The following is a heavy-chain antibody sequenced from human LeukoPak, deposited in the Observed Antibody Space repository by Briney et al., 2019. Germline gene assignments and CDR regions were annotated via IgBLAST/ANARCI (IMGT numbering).Heavy chain of an antibody. V-gene: IGHV4-39*07. CDR1: GGSISSSSYY. Sequence: SETLSLTCTVSGGSISSSSYYWGWIRQPPGKGLEWIGSIYYSGGTYYNPSLKSRVTISVDTSKNQFSLKLSSVTAADTAVYYCGREGQLDSYYYYGMDVWGQGTTVTVSS. J-gene: IGHJ6*02. CDR2: IYYSGGT. D-gene: IGHD6-13*01. CDR3: GREGQLDSYYYYGMDV.